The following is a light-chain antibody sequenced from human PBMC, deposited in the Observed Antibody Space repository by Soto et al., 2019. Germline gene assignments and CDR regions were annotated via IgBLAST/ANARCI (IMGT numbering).Light chain of an antibody. CDR1: QSISSW. V-gene: IGKV1-5*01. J-gene: IGKJ3*01. Sequence: IQLTQSLSTLSASVGDGVTLTCLASQSISSWLAWYQQKPGKAPKLLIYDASSLESGVPSRFSGSGSGTEFTLTISSLQPEDFATYYCQQSYSTLFTFGPGTKVDIK. CDR2: DAS. CDR3: QQSYSTLFT.